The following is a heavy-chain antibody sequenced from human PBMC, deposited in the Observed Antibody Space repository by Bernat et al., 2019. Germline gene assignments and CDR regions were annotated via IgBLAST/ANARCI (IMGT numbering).Heavy chain of an antibody. J-gene: IGHJ4*02. Sequence: EVQLVESGGGLVKPGGSLRLSCAASGFTFSSYSMNWVRQAPGKGLEWGSSISSNSNYIYYADSVKGRFTISRDNAKNSLYLQMNSLRAEDTAVYYCARDRHDYGDKAPDYWGQGTLVTVSS. V-gene: IGHV3-21*01. CDR3: ARDRHDYGDKAPDY. CDR1: GFTFSSYS. CDR2: ISSNSNYI. D-gene: IGHD4-17*01.